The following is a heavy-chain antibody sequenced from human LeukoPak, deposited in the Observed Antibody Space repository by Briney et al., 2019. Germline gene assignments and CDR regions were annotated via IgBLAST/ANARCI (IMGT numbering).Heavy chain of an antibody. Sequence: GGSLRLSCAASGFTFSSYAMSWVRQAPGKGLEWVSGISGSGGSTYYADSVKGRFSISRDNSKNTLFLQMNSLRAEDSAVYYCAKGGYDSSGYRYFDYWGQGTLVTVSS. CDR1: GFTFSSYA. CDR2: ISGSGGST. V-gene: IGHV3-23*01. CDR3: AKGGYDSSGYRYFDY. J-gene: IGHJ4*02. D-gene: IGHD3-22*01.